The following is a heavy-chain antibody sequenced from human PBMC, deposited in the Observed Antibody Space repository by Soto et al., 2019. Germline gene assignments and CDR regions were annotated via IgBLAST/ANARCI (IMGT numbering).Heavy chain of an antibody. J-gene: IGHJ4*02. Sequence: QVQLVQSGTDVKEPGTSVTVSCEASGYPFIHYGINWVRQAPGQGPEWMGWISVANGNTKYGQRLQGRVTMTRDTSSNTAYMELRNLRSDDTAVYYCARSAVRGYCSNLRCDGACDSWGQGTLITVSS. D-gene: IGHD2-15*01. V-gene: IGHV1-18*01. CDR1: GYPFIHYG. CDR2: ISVANGNT. CDR3: ARSAVRGYCSNLRCDGACDS.